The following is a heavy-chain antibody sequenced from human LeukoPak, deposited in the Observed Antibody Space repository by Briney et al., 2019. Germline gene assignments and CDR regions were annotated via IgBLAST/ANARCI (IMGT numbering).Heavy chain of an antibody. D-gene: IGHD3-9*01. J-gene: IGHJ6*02. CDR2: IKLDGSEK. CDR1: GFTFGKYW. V-gene: IGHV3-7*03. Sequence: GGSLRLSCVASGFTFGKYWMSWVRQAPGKGLEWVANIKLDGSEKNYVDSVKGRFTISRDNTKNSLYLQMNSLRVEDTAVYYCARGLTNYYYYALNVWGQGTTVTVSS. CDR3: ARGLTNYYYYALNV.